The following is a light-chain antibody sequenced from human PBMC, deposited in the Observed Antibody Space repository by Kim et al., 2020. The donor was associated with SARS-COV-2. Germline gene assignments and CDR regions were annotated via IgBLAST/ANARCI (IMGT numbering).Light chain of an antibody. CDR2: GNN. V-gene: IGLV1-40*01. CDR1: SSNIGAGYD. Sequence: QRVTISGTGSSSNIGAGYDVHWYQQLPGTAPKFLIYGNNKRPSGVPDRFSGSKSGTSASLAITGLQAEDEADYYCQSYDKSLSGYVFGTGTKVTVL. J-gene: IGLJ1*01. CDR3: QSYDKSLSGYV.